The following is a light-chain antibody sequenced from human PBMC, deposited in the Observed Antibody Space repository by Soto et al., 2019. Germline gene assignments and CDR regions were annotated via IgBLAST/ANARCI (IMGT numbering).Light chain of an antibody. J-gene: IGLJ1*01. CDR2: EVS. CDR1: SSDVGGYNY. V-gene: IGLV2-8*01. Sequence: QSVLTQPPSASGSPGQSVTISCTGTSSDVGGYNYVSWYQQHPGKAPKLMIYEVSKRPSGVPDRFSGSKSGNTASLTVSGLQAEDEADYYCSLYTSENTYVFGTGTKVTVL. CDR3: SLYTSENTYV.